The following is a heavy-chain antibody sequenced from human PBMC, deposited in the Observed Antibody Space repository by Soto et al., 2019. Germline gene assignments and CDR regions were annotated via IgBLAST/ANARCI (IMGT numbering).Heavy chain of an antibody. CDR3: AKDSPDWVYYYYYGMDV. J-gene: IGHJ6*02. D-gene: IGHD2-21*01. Sequence: EVQLLESGGGLVQPGGSLRLSCAASGFTFSSYAMSWVRQAPGKGLEWVSAISGSGGSTYYADSVKGRFTISRDNSKNTLYLQMNSLRAEDTAVYYCAKDSPDWVYYYYYGMDVWGQGTTVTVSS. CDR1: GFTFSSYA. CDR2: ISGSGGST. V-gene: IGHV3-23*01.